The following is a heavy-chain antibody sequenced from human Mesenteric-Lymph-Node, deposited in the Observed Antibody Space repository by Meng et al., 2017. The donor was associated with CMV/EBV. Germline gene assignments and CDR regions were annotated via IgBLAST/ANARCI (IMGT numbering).Heavy chain of an antibody. Sequence: ASVKVSCKASGYTFTGYYMHWVRQAPGQGLEWMGWINPNSGGTNYAQKFQGRVTMTRDTSISTAYMELSRLRSDDTAVYYCARDLGSSSYYYDAYFFDYWGQGTLVTVSS. J-gene: IGHJ4*02. CDR2: INPNSGGT. CDR1: GYTFTGYY. V-gene: IGHV1-2*02. D-gene: IGHD3-22*01. CDR3: ARDLGSSSYYYDAYFFDY.